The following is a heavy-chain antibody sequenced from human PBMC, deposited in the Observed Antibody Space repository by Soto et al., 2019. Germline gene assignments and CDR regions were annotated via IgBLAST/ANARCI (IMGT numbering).Heavy chain of an antibody. CDR1: GFAFSNYG. CDR2: IWSDGTKK. CDR3: ARAWWEKPAGKETVCQFDY. J-gene: IGHJ4*02. V-gene: IGHV3-33*01. Sequence: QVHLVESGGGVVQPGRSLTLSCTASGFAFSNYGIHWVRQAPGRRLEWVAVIWSDGTKKFYAGSVRGRFTISRDNSKNTIYLQMNSLRAEDTAVYYCARAWWEKPAGKETVCQFDYWGQGTLVTVSS. D-gene: IGHD6-13*01.